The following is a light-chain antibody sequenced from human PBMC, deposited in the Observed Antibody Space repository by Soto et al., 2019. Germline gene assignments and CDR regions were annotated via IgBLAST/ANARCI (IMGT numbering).Light chain of an antibody. CDR1: SFKIGSYY. J-gene: IGLJ1*01. CDR2: TND. Sequence: QSVLTQPPSASGTPGQRGTISCSGSSFKIGSYYVYWYQQLPGTAPKLLIYTNDQRPSGVPDRFSGSKSGTSASLAISGLRSEDEADYYCTAWDDSLSVHVFGTGTKLTVL. CDR3: TAWDDSLSVHV. V-gene: IGLV1-47*02.